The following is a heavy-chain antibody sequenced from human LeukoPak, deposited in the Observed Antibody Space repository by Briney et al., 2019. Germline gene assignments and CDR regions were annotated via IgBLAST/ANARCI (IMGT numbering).Heavy chain of an antibody. V-gene: IGHV4-59*01. Sequence: SGTLSLTCTVSGGSINNYYWSWIRQPLGKGLEWIGYIYNTGNSNYNPSLKGRVTISVDTSKSQFSLHLRSVTAADTALYYCARGLRYFDWSSSRADYSYMDVWGKGTTVTVSS. CDR2: IYNTGNS. J-gene: IGHJ6*03. D-gene: IGHD3-9*01. CDR1: GGSINNYY. CDR3: ARGLRYFDWSSSRADYSYMDV.